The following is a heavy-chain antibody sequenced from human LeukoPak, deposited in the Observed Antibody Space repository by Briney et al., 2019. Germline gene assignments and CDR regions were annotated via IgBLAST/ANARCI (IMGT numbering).Heavy chain of an antibody. CDR1: GFTVSSNY. Sequence: GGSLRLSSAASGFTVSSNYMSWVRQAPGKGLEWVSVIYSGGSTYYADSVKGRFTISRDNSKNTLYLQMNSLRAEDTAVYYCARDSLVGTPGYFDYWGQGTLVTVSS. CDR3: ARDSLVGTPGYFDY. J-gene: IGHJ4*02. D-gene: IGHD1/OR15-1a*01. CDR2: IYSGGST. V-gene: IGHV3-53*01.